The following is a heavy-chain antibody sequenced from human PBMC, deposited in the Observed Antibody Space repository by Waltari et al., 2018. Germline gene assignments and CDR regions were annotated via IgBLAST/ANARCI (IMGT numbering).Heavy chain of an antibody. CDR3: TRGGNYDFWSHRPFVDP. CDR2: IRHPGST. D-gene: IGHD3-3*01. J-gene: IGHJ5*02. V-gene: IGHV4-34*01. CDR1: GASFSAYY. Sequence: QLQLQQCGAGLLGPSETLSLTCAVYGASFSAYYWVWVRQPPGKGLEWIGQIRHPGSTNYNPSLKSRVTISIDTPRSQFSLRLSSVTAAYTALYFCTRGGNYDFWSHRPFVDPWGQGTLVTVSS.